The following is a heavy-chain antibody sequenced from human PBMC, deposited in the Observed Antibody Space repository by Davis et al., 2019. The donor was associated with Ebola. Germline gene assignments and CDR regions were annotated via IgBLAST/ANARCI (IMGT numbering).Heavy chain of an antibody. Sequence: PSETLSLTCTVSGGSISSSSYYWGWIRQPPGKGLEWIGSIYYSGSTYYNPSLKSRVTISVDTSKNQFSLKLSSVTAADTAVYYCASYPGIAAAGLDYWGQGTLVTVSS. CDR1: GGSISSSSYY. CDR3: ASYPGIAAAGLDY. CDR2: IYYSGST. V-gene: IGHV4-39*01. J-gene: IGHJ4*02. D-gene: IGHD6-13*01.